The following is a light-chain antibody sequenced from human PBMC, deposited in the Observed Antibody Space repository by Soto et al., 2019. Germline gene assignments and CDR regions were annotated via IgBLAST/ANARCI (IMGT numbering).Light chain of an antibody. CDR2: DDS. CDR1: NIGNKS. CDR3: QVWDSSSDHTV. V-gene: IGLV3-21*02. J-gene: IGLJ1*01. Sequence: SYELTQPPSVSVAPGQTARITCGGNNIGNKSVHWYQQKPGQAPVLVVYDDSERPSGIPARLSGSNSGNTATLTITRVEAWDEADYYCQVWDSSSDHTVFGTGTKLTVL.